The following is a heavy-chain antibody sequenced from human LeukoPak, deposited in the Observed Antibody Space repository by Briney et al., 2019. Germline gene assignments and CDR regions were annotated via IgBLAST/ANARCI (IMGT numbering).Heavy chain of an antibody. D-gene: IGHD6-13*01. V-gene: IGHV4-34*01. Sequence: PSETLSFTCAVYGGAFSGYYWSWIRQPPGKGLEWIGEINHSGSTNYNPSLKSRVTISVDTSKNQFSLKLSSVTAADTAVYYCAITAQQLPDYWGQGTLVTVSS. J-gene: IGHJ4*02. CDR1: GGAFSGYY. CDR2: INHSGST. CDR3: AITAQQLPDY.